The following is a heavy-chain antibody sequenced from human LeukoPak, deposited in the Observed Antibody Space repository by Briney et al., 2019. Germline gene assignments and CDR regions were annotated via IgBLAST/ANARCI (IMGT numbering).Heavy chain of an antibody. Sequence: GGSLRLSCAASGFTFSSYATSWVRQAPGKGLEWVSAISGSGGSTYYADSVEGRFTISRDNSKNTLYLQMNSLRAEDTAVYYCAKADSSWYLHYFDYWGQGTLVTVSS. V-gene: IGHV3-23*01. CDR3: AKADSSWYLHYFDY. CDR1: GFTFSSYA. D-gene: IGHD6-13*01. CDR2: ISGSGGST. J-gene: IGHJ4*02.